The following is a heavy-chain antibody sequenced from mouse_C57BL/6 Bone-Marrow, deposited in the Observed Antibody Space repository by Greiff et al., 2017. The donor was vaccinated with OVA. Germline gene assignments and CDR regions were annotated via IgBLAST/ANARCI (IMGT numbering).Heavy chain of an antibody. CDR2: IDPSDSYT. Sequence: QVQLQQSGAELVKPGASVTLSCKASGYTFTSYWMQWVKQRPGQGLEWIGEIDPSDSYTTYNQKFKGKATLTVDTSSSPAYMQLSSLTSEDSAVYDCARKDYDWYWYFDVWGTGTTDTDSS. CDR1: GYTFTSYW. CDR3: ARKDYDWYWYFDV. D-gene: IGHD2-4*01. V-gene: IGHV1-50*01. J-gene: IGHJ1*03.